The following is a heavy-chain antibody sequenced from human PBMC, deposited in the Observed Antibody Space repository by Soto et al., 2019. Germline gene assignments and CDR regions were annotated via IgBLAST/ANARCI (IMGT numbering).Heavy chain of an antibody. CDR2: VYFSGST. CDR1: GDSVSSGDYY. V-gene: IGHV4-61*08. Sequence: XETLYLTCSVAGDSVSSGDYYWSWIRQPPGKGLEWIGHVYFSGSTNYIPSLKSRLTMSVDTAKNQFSLKLNSVTAADTAVYYCARIPVDTYMIYWSDHWGQGTQVTVSS. D-gene: IGHD3-16*01. J-gene: IGHJ5*02. CDR3: ARIPVDTYMIYWSDH.